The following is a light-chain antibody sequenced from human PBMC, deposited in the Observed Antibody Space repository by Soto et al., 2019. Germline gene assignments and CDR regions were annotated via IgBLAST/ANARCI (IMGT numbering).Light chain of an antibody. CDR1: QDITHN. V-gene: IGKV1-33*01. CDR2: DAS. CDR3: QQYGRLPYT. J-gene: IGKJ2*01. Sequence: DIPMTQSPSSLSATVGDRATITCKASQDITHNLSWYQQKPGRAPRLLIYDASNLETGVPSRFSGSGSGTDFTLTISSLQPEDIATYYCQQYGRLPYTFGQGTKLEIK.